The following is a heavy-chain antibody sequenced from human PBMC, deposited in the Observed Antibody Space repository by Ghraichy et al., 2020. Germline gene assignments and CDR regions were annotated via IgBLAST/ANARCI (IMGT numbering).Heavy chain of an antibody. CDR2: ISSGSGYI. J-gene: IGHJ4*02. CDR1: GFNFRSYC. V-gene: IGHV3-21*04. CDR3: ARDGWNQLYICDC. D-gene: IGHD1-1*01. Sequence: GGSLRLSCAASGFNFRSYCMNWVRQAPGKGLEWVSSISSGSGYISYADSVKGRFTISRDDARTSLYLQMTSLRAEDTAVYYCARDGWNQLYICDCWGQGTLVTVSS.